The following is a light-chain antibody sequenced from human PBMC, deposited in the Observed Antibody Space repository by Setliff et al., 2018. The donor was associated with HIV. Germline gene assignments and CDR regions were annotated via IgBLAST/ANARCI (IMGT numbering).Light chain of an antibody. CDR3: SSYTSSSSYV. CDR2: DVS. V-gene: IGLV2-14*03. CDR1: SSDVGGYNY. J-gene: IGLJ1*01. Sequence: QSVLAQPASVYGSPGQSITISCTGTSSDVGGYNYVSWYQQHPGKAPKLMIYDVSTRLSGVSNRFSGSKSGNTAFLTISGLQAEGEADYYCSSYTSSSSYVFGTGTKVNVL.